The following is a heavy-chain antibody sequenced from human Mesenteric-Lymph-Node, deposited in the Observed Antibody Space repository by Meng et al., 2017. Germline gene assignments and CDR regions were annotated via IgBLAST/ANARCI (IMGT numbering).Heavy chain of an antibody. CDR3: ARMGEVYYDSSGYYRDAFDI. Sequence: SVKVSCKASGGTFSSYTISWVRQAPGQGREWMGRIIPILGRANYAQKFQGRVTITADKSTSTAYMELSSLRSEDTTVYYCARMGEVYYDSSGYYRDAFDIWGQGTMVTVSS. CDR2: IIPILGRA. V-gene: IGHV1-69*02. D-gene: IGHD3-22*01. CDR1: GGTFSSYT. J-gene: IGHJ3*02.